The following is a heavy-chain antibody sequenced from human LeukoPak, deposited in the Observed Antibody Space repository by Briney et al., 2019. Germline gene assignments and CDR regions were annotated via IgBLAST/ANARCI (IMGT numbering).Heavy chain of an antibody. CDR2: ISSSGSSI. D-gene: IGHD6-19*01. CDR1: GFTSSDYY. CDR3: ARDGVTVACIKGHAFDI. V-gene: IGHV3-11*01. J-gene: IGHJ3*02. Sequence: PGGSLRLSCAASGFTSSDYYMSWIRQAPGKGLEWVSYISSSGSSINYADSVKGRFTVSRDNAKNSLSLQMNSLRAEDTAVYYCARDGVTVACIKGHAFDIWGQGTMVTVSS.